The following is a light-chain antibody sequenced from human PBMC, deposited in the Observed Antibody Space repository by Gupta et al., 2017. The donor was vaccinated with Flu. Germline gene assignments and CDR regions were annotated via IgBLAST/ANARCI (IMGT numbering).Light chain of an antibody. CDR2: AVS. CDR1: SSDVGSYNR. Sequence: SVTISCTGNSSDVGSYNRVSWYQQPPDTAPKLIISAVSYRPSGVPDRFSGSKSGNTASLTISGLQAEDEADYYCSLYTGDSTYIFGPGTKVTVL. V-gene: IGLV2-18*01. CDR3: SLYTGDSTYI. J-gene: IGLJ1*01.